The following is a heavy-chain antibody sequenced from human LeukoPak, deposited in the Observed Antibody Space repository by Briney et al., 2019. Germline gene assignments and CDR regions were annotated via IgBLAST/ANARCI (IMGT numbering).Heavy chain of an antibody. CDR1: GFTFSTYW. CDR2: INFDGSST. Sequence: GGSLRLSCAASGFTFSTYWMHWVRQAPGKGLVWVSRINFDGSSTTYADSVKGRFTISRDNAKNTLYLQMNSLRAEDTAVYYCARRGSSGWYDSFDYWGQGTLVTVSS. V-gene: IGHV3-74*01. D-gene: IGHD6-19*01. CDR3: ARRGSSGWYDSFDY. J-gene: IGHJ4*02.